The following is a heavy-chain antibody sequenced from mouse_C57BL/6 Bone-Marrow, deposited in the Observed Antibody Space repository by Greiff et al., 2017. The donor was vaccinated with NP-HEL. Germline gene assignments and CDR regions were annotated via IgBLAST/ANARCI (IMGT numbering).Heavy chain of an antibody. V-gene: IGHV1-50*01. J-gene: IGHJ3*01. CDR2: IDPSDSYT. Sequence: QVQLQQPGAELVKPGASVKLSCKASGYTFTSYWMQWVNQRPGPGLEWIGEIDPSDSYTNYNQKLKGKATLTVDTSSSTAYMQLSSLTSEDSAVYYCARKLWCYGGFAYWGQGTLVTVSA. CDR3: ARKLWCYGGFAY. D-gene: IGHD1-1*02. CDR1: GYTFTSYW.